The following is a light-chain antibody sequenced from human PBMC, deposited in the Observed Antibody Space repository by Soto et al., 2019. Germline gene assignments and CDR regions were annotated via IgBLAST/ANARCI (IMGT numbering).Light chain of an antibody. Sequence: AIRMTQFPFSLSASVGDRVTITCWASQGISSYLGWYHQKPAKAPKFFIDYASSLQSGVPSRFSGSGSGTDCTHTLSSLQPEDFTTYCCQQCYATPRFFTFGPGTKVDIK. V-gene: IGKV1D-43*01. CDR1: QGISSY. J-gene: IGKJ3*01. CDR3: QQCYATPRFFT. CDR2: YAS.